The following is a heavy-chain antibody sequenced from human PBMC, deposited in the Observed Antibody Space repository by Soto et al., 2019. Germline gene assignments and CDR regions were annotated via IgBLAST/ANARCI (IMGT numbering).Heavy chain of an antibody. CDR2: ISGSGGST. J-gene: IGHJ3*02. V-gene: IGHV3-23*01. CDR1: VFTCSSYA. D-gene: IGHD3-3*01. Sequence: GTLRLSGAASVFTCSSYAMSWVRQAPGKGLEWVSAISGSGGSTYYADSVRGRFTISRNNSKNTLYLQMNSLRAEDTAVYYCAKLPLLRSAFDIWGQGTMVTVSS. CDR3: AKLPLLRSAFDI.